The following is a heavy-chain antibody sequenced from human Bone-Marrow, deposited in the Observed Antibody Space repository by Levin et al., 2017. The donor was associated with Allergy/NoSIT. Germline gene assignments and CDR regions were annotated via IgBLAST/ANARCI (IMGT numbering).Heavy chain of an antibody. D-gene: IGHD6-19*01. V-gene: IGHV3-30-3*01. CDR1: GFTFSSYA. Sequence: GGSLRLSCAASGFTFSSYAMHWVRQAPGKGLEWVAVISYDGSNKYYADSVKGRFTISRDNSKNTLYLQMNSLRAEDTAVYYCARDWERGEQWLTSYYFDYWGQGTLVTVSS. CDR2: ISYDGSNK. J-gene: IGHJ4*02. CDR3: ARDWERGEQWLTSYYFDY.